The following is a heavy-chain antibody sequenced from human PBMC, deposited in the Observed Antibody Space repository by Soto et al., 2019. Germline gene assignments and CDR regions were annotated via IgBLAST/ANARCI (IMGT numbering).Heavy chain of an antibody. D-gene: IGHD6-13*01. CDR2: VSHRGST. CDR3: ARNGGSTWYYFDS. J-gene: IGHJ4*02. V-gene: IGHV4-34*01. Sequence: PSETLSLTCAVNGGSFTGYYGCWIRQSPGKGLEWIGEVSHRGSTNYNPSLKSRVTISIDTSKNQFFLNLNSVTAADTGMYYCARNGGSTWYYFDSWGQGTVVTVSS. CDR1: GGSFTGYY.